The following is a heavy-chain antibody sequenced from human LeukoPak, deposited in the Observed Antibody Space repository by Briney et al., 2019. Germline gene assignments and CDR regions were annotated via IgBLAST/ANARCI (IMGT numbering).Heavy chain of an antibody. V-gene: IGHV1-18*01. J-gene: IGHJ4*02. CDR2: YNGET. CDR3: ARDGCSGGSCYFYDY. D-gene: IGHD2-15*01. Sequence: YNGETNYAQKFQDRVTMTTDTSTTTAYMELRSLRSDDTAVYYCARDGCSGGSCYFYDYWGQGTLVTVSA.